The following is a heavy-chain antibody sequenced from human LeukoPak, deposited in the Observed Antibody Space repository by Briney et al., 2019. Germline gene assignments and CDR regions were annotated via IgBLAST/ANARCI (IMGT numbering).Heavy chain of an antibody. V-gene: IGHV3-23*01. Sequence: SGGSLRLSCAAYGFTFSSYAMSWVRQAPGKGLEWVSTISGSGDSTYYADSVKGRFTISRDNSKNTLYLQMNSLRAEDTAVYYCAKCVVRYDYVWGSYSYYYMDVWGKGTTVTISS. CDR3: AKCVVRYDYVWGSYSYYYMDV. D-gene: IGHD3-16*01. CDR2: ISGSGDST. CDR1: GFTFSSYA. J-gene: IGHJ6*03.